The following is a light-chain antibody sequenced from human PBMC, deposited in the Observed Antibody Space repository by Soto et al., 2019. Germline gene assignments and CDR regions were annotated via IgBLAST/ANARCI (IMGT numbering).Light chain of an antibody. V-gene: IGKV3-15*01. Sequence: ETVMTQSPATLSVSPGERATLSCRASQSISSNLAWYQQKPGQAPRLLIYGASTRATGIPARFSGSGSGTEFTLTISSLQSEDFAVYYCQQCKDWPLTFGGGTKVDI. CDR2: GAS. CDR1: QSISSN. J-gene: IGKJ4*01. CDR3: QQCKDWPLT.